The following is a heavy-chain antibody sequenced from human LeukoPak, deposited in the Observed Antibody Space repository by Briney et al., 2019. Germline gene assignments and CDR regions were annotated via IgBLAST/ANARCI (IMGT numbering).Heavy chain of an antibody. J-gene: IGHJ5*02. Sequence: SSETLSLTCSVSTCTISSSSYYWGWIRQPPGRGLEWIGSIYYSGSTYYNPSLKSRVTISVDTSKNQFSLKLSSVTAADTAVYYCARLPRGVVGWFGPLPWGQGTLVTVSS. CDR3: ARLPRGVVGWFGPLP. V-gene: IGHV4-39*01. CDR1: TCTISSSSYY. D-gene: IGHD3-10*01. CDR2: IYYSGST.